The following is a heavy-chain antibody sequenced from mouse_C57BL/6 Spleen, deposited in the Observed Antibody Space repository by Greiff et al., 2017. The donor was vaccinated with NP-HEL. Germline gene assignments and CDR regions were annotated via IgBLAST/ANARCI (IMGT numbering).Heavy chain of an antibody. D-gene: IGHD1-1*01. CDR3: AIPGVVADAMDY. CDR2: IRNKANGYTT. V-gene: IGHV7-3*01. Sequence: EVKLVESGGGLVQPGGSLSLSCAASGFTFTDYYMSWVRQPPGKALEWLGFIRNKANGYTTEYSASVKGRFTITRDNSQSILYLQMNALRAEDSATYYCAIPGVVADAMDYWGQGTSVTVSS. CDR1: GFTFTDYY. J-gene: IGHJ4*01.